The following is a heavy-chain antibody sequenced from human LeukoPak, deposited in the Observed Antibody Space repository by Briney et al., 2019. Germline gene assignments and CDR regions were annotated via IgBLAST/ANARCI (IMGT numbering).Heavy chain of an antibody. D-gene: IGHD6-19*01. CDR3: AKDQWLGDYYYYMDV. CDR1: GFTFSTYG. CDR2: ISYDESNK. J-gene: IGHJ6*03. V-gene: IGHV3-30*18. Sequence: GGSLRLSCAASGFTFSTYGMHWVRQAPGKGLEWVAIISYDESNKYYADSLKGRFTISRDNSKNTLYLQMNSLRAEDTAVYYCAKDQWLGDYYYYMDVWGKGTTVTVSS.